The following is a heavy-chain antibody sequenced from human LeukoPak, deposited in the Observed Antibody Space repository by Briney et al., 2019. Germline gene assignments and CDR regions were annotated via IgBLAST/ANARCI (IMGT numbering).Heavy chain of an antibody. Sequence: VGSLRLSCAASGFTFSNAWMSWVRQAPGKGLEWVGRIKSKTDGGTTDYAAPVKGRFTISRDDSKNTLYLQMNSLKTEDTAVYYCTTDLGGYSYGSDYWGQGTLVTVSS. CDR3: TTDLGGYSYGSDY. V-gene: IGHV3-15*01. CDR1: GFTFSNAW. D-gene: IGHD5-18*01. J-gene: IGHJ4*02. CDR2: IKSKTDGGTT.